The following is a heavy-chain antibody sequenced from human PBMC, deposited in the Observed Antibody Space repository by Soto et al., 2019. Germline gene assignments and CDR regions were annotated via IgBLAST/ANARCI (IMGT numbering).Heavy chain of an antibody. V-gene: IGHV3-30*18. CDR3: AKDTGSYENYYFDY. CDR2: ISYDGSNK. D-gene: IGHD1-26*01. CDR1: GFTFSSYG. J-gene: IGHJ4*02. Sequence: GGSLRLSCAASGFTFSSYGMHWVRQAPGKGLEWVAVISYDGSNKYYADSVKGRFTISRDNSKNTLYLQMNSLRAEDTAVYYCAKDTGSYENYYFDYWGQGTLVTVSS.